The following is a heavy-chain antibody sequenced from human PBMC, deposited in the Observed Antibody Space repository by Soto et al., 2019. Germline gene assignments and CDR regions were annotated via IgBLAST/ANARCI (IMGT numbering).Heavy chain of an antibody. V-gene: IGHV4-39*01. CDR1: GGSISSSSYY. Sequence: PSETLSLTCTVSGGSISSSSYYWGWIRQPPGKGLEWIGSIYYSGGTYYNPSLKSRVTISVDTSKNQFSLKLSSVTAADTAVYYCARLVPREYGMDVWGQGTTVTVSS. CDR3: ARLVPREYGMDV. J-gene: IGHJ6*02. CDR2: IYYSGGT.